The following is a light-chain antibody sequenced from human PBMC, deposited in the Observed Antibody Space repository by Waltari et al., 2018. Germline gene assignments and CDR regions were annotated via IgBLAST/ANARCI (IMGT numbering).Light chain of an antibody. CDR2: RDN. Sequence: SYELTQPSSVSLSLGQTANITCPGNVLAKKYGRWLQQKPGQAPMLLIYRDNARPSGIPERFSGSSSGTTVTLTISGAHGEDEADYYCYSVSANSWVFGGGTRLTVL. J-gene: IGLJ3*02. V-gene: IGLV3-27*01. CDR1: VLAKKY. CDR3: YSVSANSWV.